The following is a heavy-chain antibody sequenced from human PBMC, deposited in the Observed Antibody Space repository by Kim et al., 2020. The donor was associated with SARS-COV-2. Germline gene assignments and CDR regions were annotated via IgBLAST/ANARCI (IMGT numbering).Heavy chain of an antibody. CDR2: IRSKAYGGTT. CDR3: TRGGYDSSGYNDY. V-gene: IGHV3-49*04. D-gene: IGHD3-22*01. CDR1: GFTFGDYA. Sequence: GGSLRLSCTASGFTFGDYAMSWVRQAPGKGLEWVGFIRSKAYGGTTEYAASVKGRFTISRDDSKSIAYLQMNSLKTEDTAVYYCTRGGYDSSGYNDYWGQGTLVTVSS. J-gene: IGHJ4*02.